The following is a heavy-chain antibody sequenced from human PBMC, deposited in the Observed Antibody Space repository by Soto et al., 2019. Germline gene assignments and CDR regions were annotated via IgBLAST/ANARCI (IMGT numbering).Heavy chain of an antibody. CDR2: ISGSGGST. CDR1: GFTFSSYA. J-gene: IGHJ4*02. D-gene: IGHD6-13*01. CDR3: AKGGRSVAAAGTRIGGPNYFHY. V-gene: IGHV3-23*01. Sequence: GGSLRLSCAASGFTFSSYAMSWVRQAPGKGLEWVSAISGSGGSTYYADSVKGRFTISRDNSKNTLYLQMNSLRAEDTGVYSCAKGGRSVAAAGTRIGGPNYFHYWGQGTLVTVSS.